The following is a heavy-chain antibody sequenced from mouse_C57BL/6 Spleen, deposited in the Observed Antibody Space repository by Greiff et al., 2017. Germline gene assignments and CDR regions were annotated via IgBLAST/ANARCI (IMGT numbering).Heavy chain of an antibody. CDR1: GYTFTSYW. CDR2: IDPSDSAT. CDR3: AREGQLRLRGFDY. Sequence: QVQLQQPGAELVRPGSSVKLSCKASGYTFTSYWMHWVKQRPIQGLEWIGNIDPSDSATHYNQKFKDKATLTVDKSSSTAYMQLSSLTSEDAAVYDCAREGQLRLRGFDYWGQGTTLTVSS. D-gene: IGHD3-2*02. V-gene: IGHV1-52*01. J-gene: IGHJ2*01.